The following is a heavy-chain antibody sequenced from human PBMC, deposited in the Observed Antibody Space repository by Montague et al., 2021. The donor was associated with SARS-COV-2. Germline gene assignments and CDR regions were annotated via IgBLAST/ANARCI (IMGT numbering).Heavy chain of an antibody. J-gene: IGHJ6*02. CDR1: GFRFDSYA. CDR2: ISSGGETT. V-gene: IGHV3-23*01. CDR3: AKGIYMRRGVSHGMDV. Sequence: SLRLSCAASGFRFDSYAMSWVRQAPGKGLEWLSAISSGGETTDYADSMKGRFTLSRDNSMNTLYLQMNRLRGEDTAVYYCAKGIYMRRGVSHGMDVWGQGTLVTVSS. D-gene: IGHD3-10*01.